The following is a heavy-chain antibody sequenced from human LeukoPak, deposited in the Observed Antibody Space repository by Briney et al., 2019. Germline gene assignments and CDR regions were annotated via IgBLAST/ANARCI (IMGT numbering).Heavy chain of an antibody. CDR1: GGSISSGSYY. Sequence: SETLSLTCTVSGGSISSGSYYWSWIRQPAGKGLEWIGRIYTSGSTNYNPSLKSRVTISVDTSKNQFSLKLSSVTAADTAVYYCASGLRYFDLYYWGQGTLVTVSS. V-gene: IGHV4-61*02. CDR3: ASGLRYFDLYY. D-gene: IGHD3-9*01. J-gene: IGHJ4*02. CDR2: IYTSGST.